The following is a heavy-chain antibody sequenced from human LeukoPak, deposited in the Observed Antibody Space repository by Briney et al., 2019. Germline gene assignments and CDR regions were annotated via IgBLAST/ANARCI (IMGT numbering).Heavy chain of an antibody. CDR2: IYYSGST. J-gene: IGHJ4*02. V-gene: IGHV4-59*01. Sequence: PSETLSLTRTVSGGSISSYYWSWIRQPPGKGLEWIGYIYYSGSTNYNPSLKSRVTISVDTSKNQFSLKLSSVTAADTAVYYCARAQPGRWLQFGGLFDYWGQGTLVTVSS. D-gene: IGHD5-24*01. CDR3: ARAQPGRWLQFGGLFDY. CDR1: GGSISSYY.